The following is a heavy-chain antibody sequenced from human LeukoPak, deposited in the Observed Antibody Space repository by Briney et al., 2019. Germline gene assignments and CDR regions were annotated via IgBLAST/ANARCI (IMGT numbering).Heavy chain of an antibody. V-gene: IGHV3-33*08. D-gene: IGHD5-24*01. CDR1: GFTFSTYA. Sequence: HPGGSLRLSCAASGFTFSTYAMTWVRQAPGKGLEWVAVIWHDGSNKYYADSVKGRFTISRDNSKNMLYLQMNSLRAEDTAVSSCANNFDYWGQGTLVTVSS. CDR3: ANNFDY. J-gene: IGHJ4*02. CDR2: IWHDGSNK.